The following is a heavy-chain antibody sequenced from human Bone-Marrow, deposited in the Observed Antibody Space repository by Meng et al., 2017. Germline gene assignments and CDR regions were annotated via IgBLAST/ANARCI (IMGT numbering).Heavy chain of an antibody. CDR2: ISTSGRNI. CDR3: ARGDLELPDY. V-gene: IGHV3-21*01. D-gene: IGHD1-7*01. Sequence: VQLVESGGGVVKPGGSLRLSCAASGFIFSTYSMIWVRQAPGKGLEWVSSISTSGRNIYHADSVKGRFTISRDNAKNSLYLQLNSLRAEDTAVYYCARGDLELPDYWGQGTLVTVSS. CDR1: GFIFSTYS. J-gene: IGHJ4*02.